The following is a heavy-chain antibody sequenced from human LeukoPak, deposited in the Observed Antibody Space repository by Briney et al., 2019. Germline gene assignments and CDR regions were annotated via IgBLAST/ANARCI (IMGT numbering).Heavy chain of an antibody. CDR2: INHSGST. J-gene: IGHJ4*02. V-gene: IGHV4-34*01. CDR3: AREGNHCSGGSCYGY. Sequence: SETLSLTCAVYGGSFSGYYWSWIRQPPGKGLEWIGEINHSGSTNYNPSLKSRGTISVDTSKNQFSLKLSSVTAADTAVYYCAREGNHCSGGSCYGYWGQGTLVTVSS. CDR1: GGSFSGYY. D-gene: IGHD2-15*01.